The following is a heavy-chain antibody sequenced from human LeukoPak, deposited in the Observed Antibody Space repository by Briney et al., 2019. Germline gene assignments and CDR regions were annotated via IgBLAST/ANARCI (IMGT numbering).Heavy chain of an antibody. Sequence: SETLSLTCTVSGGSISSSSFYWGWIRQPPGKGLEWIGSIYYSGSTYYNPSLKSRVTISVDTSKNQFSLKLSSVTAADTAVYYCARERGGYFDIWGQGTMVTVSS. CDR1: GGSISSSSFY. J-gene: IGHJ3*02. V-gene: IGHV4-39*07. CDR3: ARERGGYFDI. D-gene: IGHD6-25*01. CDR2: IYYSGST.